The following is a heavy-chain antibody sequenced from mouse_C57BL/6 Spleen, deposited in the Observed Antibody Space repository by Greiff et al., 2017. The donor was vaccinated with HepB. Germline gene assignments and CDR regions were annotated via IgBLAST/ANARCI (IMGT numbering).Heavy chain of an antibody. J-gene: IGHJ3*01. CDR3: ASGGNPWFAY. Sequence: EVQLQQSGPELVKPGASVKISCKASGYTFTDYYMHWVKQSHGKSLEWIGDINPNNGGTSYNQKFKGKATLTVDKSSSTAYMELRSLTSEDSAVYYCASGGNPWFAYWGQGTLVTVSA. CDR2: INPNNGGT. CDR1: GYTFTDYY. V-gene: IGHV1-26*01. D-gene: IGHD2-1*01.